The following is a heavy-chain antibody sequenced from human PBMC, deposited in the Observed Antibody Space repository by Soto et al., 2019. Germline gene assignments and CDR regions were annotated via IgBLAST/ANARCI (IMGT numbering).Heavy chain of an antibody. V-gene: IGHV3-11*06. Sequence: PGGSLRLSCVASGFTFSDYYMGWVRQAPGKGLEYISYIVTSSAYTNYADSVKGRFSISRDNAKNSLHLVMNSLRAEDSGVYYCARLRASSWYMGGYLDYWGLGTLVTVSS. CDR2: IVTSSAYT. CDR1: GFTFSDYY. CDR3: ARLRASSWYMGGYLDY. J-gene: IGHJ4*02. D-gene: IGHD6-13*01.